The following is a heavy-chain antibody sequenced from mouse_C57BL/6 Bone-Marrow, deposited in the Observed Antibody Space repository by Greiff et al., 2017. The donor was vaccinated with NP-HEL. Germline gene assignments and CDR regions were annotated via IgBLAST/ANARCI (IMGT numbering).Heavy chain of an antibody. CDR1: GFTFSSYG. J-gene: IGHJ1*03. CDR3: ARHENYSNLYWYFDV. Sequence: DVMLVESGGDLVKPGGSLKLSCAASGFTFSSYGMSWVRQTPDKRLEWVATISSGGSYTYYPDSVKGRFTISRDNAKNTLYLQMSSLKSEDTAMYYCARHENYSNLYWYFDVWGTGTTVTVSS. D-gene: IGHD2-5*01. CDR2: ISSGGSYT. V-gene: IGHV5-6*02.